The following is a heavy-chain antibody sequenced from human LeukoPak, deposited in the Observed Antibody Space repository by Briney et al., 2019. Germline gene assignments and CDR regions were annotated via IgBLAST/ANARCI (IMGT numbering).Heavy chain of an antibody. CDR2: ISSSGSTI. Sequence: GGSLRLSCAASGFTFSDYYMSWIRQAPGKGLEWVSYISSSGSTIYYADSVKGRFTISRDNAKNSLYLQMNSMRAEDTAVYYCARSSSWYISFDYWGQGTLVTVSS. D-gene: IGHD6-13*01. J-gene: IGHJ4*02. CDR1: GFTFSDYY. CDR3: ARSSSWYISFDY. V-gene: IGHV3-11*01.